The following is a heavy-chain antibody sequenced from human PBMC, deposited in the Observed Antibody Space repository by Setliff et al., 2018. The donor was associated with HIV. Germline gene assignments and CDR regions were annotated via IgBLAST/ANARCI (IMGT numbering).Heavy chain of an antibody. Sequence: ASVKVSCKASGHTFSNYDVIWVRQATGQGLEWMGWMNPNSGNTGYAQKFQGRVTMTRNTSISTAYMELSSLRSEDTAVYYCARVYYYYYYYMDVWGKGTTVTVSS. CDR1: GHTFSNYD. CDR2: MNPNSGNT. CDR3: ARVYYYYYYYMDV. V-gene: IGHV1-8*01. J-gene: IGHJ6*03.